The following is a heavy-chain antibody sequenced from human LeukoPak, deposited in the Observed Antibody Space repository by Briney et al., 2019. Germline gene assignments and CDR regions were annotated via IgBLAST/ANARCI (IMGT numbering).Heavy chain of an antibody. D-gene: IGHD1-26*01. CDR2: ISYDGSNK. J-gene: IGHJ3*02. V-gene: IGHV3-30*04. CDR1: GFTFSSYA. CDR3: ARVSGSYSLSAFDI. Sequence: GGSLRLSCAASGFTFSSYAMHWVRQAPGKGLEWVAVISYDGSNKYYADSVKGRFTTSRDNSKNTLYLQMNSLRAEDTAVYYCARVSGSYSLSAFDIWGQGTMVTVSS.